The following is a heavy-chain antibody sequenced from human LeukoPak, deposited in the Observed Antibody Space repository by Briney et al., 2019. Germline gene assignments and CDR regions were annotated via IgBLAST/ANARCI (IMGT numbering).Heavy chain of an antibody. D-gene: IGHD4-11*01. CDR3: VSTVTFDY. CDR2: IKQDGSEK. V-gene: IGHV3-7*02. CDR1: GFSFRSYW. Sequence: GGSLRLSCAASGFSFRSYWMSWVRQAPGKGLEWVANIKQDGSEKYYVDSVKGRFTISRDNAKNSLYLQMNSLRAEDTAVYYCVSTVTFDYWGQGSLVTVSS. J-gene: IGHJ4*02.